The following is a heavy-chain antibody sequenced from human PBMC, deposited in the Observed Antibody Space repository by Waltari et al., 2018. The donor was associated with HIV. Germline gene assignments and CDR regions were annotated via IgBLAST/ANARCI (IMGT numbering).Heavy chain of an antibody. CDR3: ASGYSSSWRSDYYYYGMDV. Sequence: EVQLVESGGGLVQPGGSLRLSCAASGFTFSSYWMPWVRQAPGKGLVWVSRMNSDGSSTSDADSVKGRFTISRDNAKNTLYLQMNRLRAEDTAVYYCASGYSSSWRSDYYYYGMDVWGQGTTVTVSS. CDR2: MNSDGSST. D-gene: IGHD6-13*01. V-gene: IGHV3-74*01. CDR1: GFTFSSYW. J-gene: IGHJ6*02.